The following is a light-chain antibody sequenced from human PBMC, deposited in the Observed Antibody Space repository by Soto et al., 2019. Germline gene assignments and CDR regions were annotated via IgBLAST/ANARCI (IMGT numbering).Light chain of an antibody. Sequence: EIALTQSPGTRSLAPGERAPLSCRASQSVSSSYLAWYQQKPGQAPRLLIYGVSSRATGIPDRFSGSGSGTDFTLTISRLEPEDWAVYYGQQYGISPLTFGQGTKVDIK. J-gene: IGKJ1*01. CDR1: QSVSSSY. CDR3: QQYGISPLT. CDR2: GVS. V-gene: IGKV3-20*01.